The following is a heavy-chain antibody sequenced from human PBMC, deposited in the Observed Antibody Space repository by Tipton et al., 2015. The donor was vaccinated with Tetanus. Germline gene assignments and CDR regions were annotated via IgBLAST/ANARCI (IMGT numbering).Heavy chain of an antibody. CDR1: GFTFGDYA. J-gene: IGHJ3*01. CDR2: IRSKAYGGTT. D-gene: IGHD2-2*01. CDR3: TRGRFAMRALG. V-gene: IGHV3-49*04. Sequence: SLRLSCTASGFTFGDYAMSWVRQAPGKGLEWVGFIRSKAYGGTTEYAASVKGRFTISRDDSKSIAYLQMNSLKTEDTAVYYCTRGRFAMRALGWGQGAMVTVSS.